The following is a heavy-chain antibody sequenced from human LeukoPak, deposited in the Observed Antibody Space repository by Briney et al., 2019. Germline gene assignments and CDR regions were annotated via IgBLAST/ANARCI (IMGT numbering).Heavy chain of an antibody. CDR1: GGSFSGYY. Sequence: PSETLSLTCAVYGGSFSGYYWSWIRQPPGKGLEWIGEINHSGSTNYNPSLKSRVTISVDTSKNQFSLKLSSVTAADTAVYYCARGATVTTSYFDYWGQGTLVTVSS. CDR2: INHSGST. CDR3: ARGATVTTSYFDY. J-gene: IGHJ4*02. D-gene: IGHD4-4*01. V-gene: IGHV4-34*01.